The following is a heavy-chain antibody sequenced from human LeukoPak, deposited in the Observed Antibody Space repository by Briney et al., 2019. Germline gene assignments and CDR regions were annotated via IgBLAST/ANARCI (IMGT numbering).Heavy chain of an antibody. CDR1: GGSISSGGYS. V-gene: IGHV4-30-2*01. CDR2: ICHSGST. D-gene: IGHD3-9*01. J-gene: IGHJ6*02. Sequence: SQTLSLTCAVSGGSISSGGYSWSWIRQPPGKGLEWIGYICHSGSTYYNPSLKSRVTISVDRSKNQFSLKLSSVTAADTAVYYCASSETYYDILTGSNYYYGMDVWGQGTTVTVSS. CDR3: ASSETYYDILTGSNYYYGMDV.